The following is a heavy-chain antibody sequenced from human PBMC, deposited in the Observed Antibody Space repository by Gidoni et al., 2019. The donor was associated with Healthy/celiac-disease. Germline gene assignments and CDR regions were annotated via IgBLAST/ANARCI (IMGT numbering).Heavy chain of an antibody. V-gene: IGHV3-21*01. D-gene: IGHD4-17*01. CDR3: ARESHSRYGDYGLDDY. J-gene: IGHJ4*02. CDR1: GFTFSSYS. CDR2: ISSSSSYI. Sequence: EVQLVESGGGLVKPGGSLRLSCADSGFTFSSYSMNWFRQAPGKGLEWVSSISSSSSYIYYADSVKGRFTISRDNAKNSLYLQMNSLRAEDTAVYYCARESHSRYGDYGLDDYWGQGTLVTVSS.